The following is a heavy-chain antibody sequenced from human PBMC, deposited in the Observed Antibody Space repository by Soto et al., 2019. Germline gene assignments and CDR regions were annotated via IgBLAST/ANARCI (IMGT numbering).Heavy chain of an antibody. CDR1: GGTFSSYA. Sequence: QVQLVQSGAEVKKPGSSVKVSCKATGGTFSSYAISWVRQAPGQGLEWMGGIIPIFGTANYAQKFQGRVTITADESTSTANMELSSLRSEYTAVYYCARDLGYSYGSFDHWGQGTLVTVSS. CDR3: ARDLGYSYGSFDH. J-gene: IGHJ4*02. CDR2: IIPIFGTA. V-gene: IGHV1-69*12. D-gene: IGHD5-18*01.